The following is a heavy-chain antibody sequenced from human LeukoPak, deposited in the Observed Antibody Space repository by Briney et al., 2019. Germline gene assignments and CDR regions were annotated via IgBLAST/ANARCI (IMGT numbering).Heavy chain of an antibody. Sequence: AGGSLRLSCTASGFTLNNYLMSWVRQTPGKGPEWVSVLFTGGAGALYADSVRGRFTISGDTSKTTLYLQMNGLRAEDTAVYYCAKECDYSPGHKFDLWGRGTLVTVSS. CDR3: AKECDYSPGHKFDL. CDR2: LFTGGAGA. D-gene: IGHD3-10*01. V-gene: IGHV3-23*03. J-gene: IGHJ5*02. CDR1: GFTLNNYL.